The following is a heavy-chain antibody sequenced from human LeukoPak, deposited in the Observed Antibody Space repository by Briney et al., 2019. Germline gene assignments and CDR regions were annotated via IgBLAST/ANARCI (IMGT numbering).Heavy chain of an antibody. CDR1: GFTFSYYN. D-gene: IGHD1-26*01. J-gene: IGHJ4*02. V-gene: IGHV3-21*01. Sequence: GGSLRLSCAASGFTFSYYNMNWVRQAPGKGLEWVSSISTSSSYIYYTDSVKGRFTISRDNAKNSLYLQMSSLRAEDTAVYYCARWGVGDYWGQGTLVTVSS. CDR3: ARWGVGDY. CDR2: ISTSSSYI.